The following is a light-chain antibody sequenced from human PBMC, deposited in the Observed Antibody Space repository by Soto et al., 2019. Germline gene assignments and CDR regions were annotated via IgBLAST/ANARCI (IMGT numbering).Light chain of an antibody. Sequence: ETVMTQSPATLSVSPGERATLSCRASQSVNSNLAWYQQKLGQAPRVLIYGVSTRATGVPARFSGSGSGTEFILTISSLQSEDFAVYYCQHYNTWPWTFGQGTKVDIK. CDR3: QHYNTWPWT. CDR2: GVS. V-gene: IGKV3-15*01. J-gene: IGKJ1*01. CDR1: QSVNSN.